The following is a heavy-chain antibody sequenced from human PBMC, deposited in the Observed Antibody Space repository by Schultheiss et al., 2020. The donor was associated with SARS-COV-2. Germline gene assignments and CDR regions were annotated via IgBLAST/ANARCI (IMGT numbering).Heavy chain of an antibody. J-gene: IGHJ4*02. D-gene: IGHD1-26*01. CDR1: GFTFSSYG. V-gene: IGHV3-33*01. CDR2: IWYDGSNK. Sequence: GESLKISCAASGFTFSSYGMHWVRQAPGKGLEWVAVIWYDGSNKYYADSVKGRFTISRDNSKNTLYLQMNSLRAEDTAVYYCARDTNSGSPLGYWGQGTLVTVSS. CDR3: ARDTNSGSPLGY.